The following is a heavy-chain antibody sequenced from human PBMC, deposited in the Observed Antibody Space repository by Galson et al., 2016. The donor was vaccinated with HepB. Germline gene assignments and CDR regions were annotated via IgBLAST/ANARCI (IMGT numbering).Heavy chain of an antibody. J-gene: IGHJ4*02. V-gene: IGHV4-61*02. Sequence: TLSLTCTVSGDSIRNGYVYWSWIRQPAGKGLEWIGRNSTSGRSNHNPSLNSRVTIPLDMSKNEFSLELSSVTAVDTALYYCARDNGKMDVDSWGQGILVTVSS. CDR3: ARDNGKMDVDS. CDR1: GDSIRNGYVY. D-gene: IGHD2-8*01. CDR2: NSTSGRS.